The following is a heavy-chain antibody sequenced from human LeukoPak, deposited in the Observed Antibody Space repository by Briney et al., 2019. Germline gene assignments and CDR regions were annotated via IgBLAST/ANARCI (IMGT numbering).Heavy chain of an antibody. J-gene: IGHJ6*02. D-gene: IGHD3-22*01. V-gene: IGHV3-7*01. CDR2: IKQDGSEK. Sequence: PGGSLRLSCAASGFTFSSYWMSWVRQAPGKGLEWVASIKQDGSEKYYVDSVKGRFTISRDNAKNSLYLQMNSLRAEDTAVYYCARVRPMIVVVMGYYYGMDVWGQGTTVTVSS. CDR3: ARVRPMIVVVMGYYYGMDV. CDR1: GFTFSSYW.